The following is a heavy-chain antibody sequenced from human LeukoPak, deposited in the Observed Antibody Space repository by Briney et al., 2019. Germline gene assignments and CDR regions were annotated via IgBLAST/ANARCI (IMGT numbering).Heavy chain of an antibody. Sequence: QPGGSLRLSCAASAFTFNNYAMNWVRQAPGKGLECVSGISGGGGTTYYADSVKGRYTISRDNSNNTLYLQMHCLRPDDTAVYYCARDPSGTRYYFDYWGQGTLVTVSS. V-gene: IGHV3-23*01. CDR1: AFTFNNYA. CDR3: ARDPSGTRYYFDY. D-gene: IGHD6-19*01. J-gene: IGHJ4*02. CDR2: ISGGGGTT.